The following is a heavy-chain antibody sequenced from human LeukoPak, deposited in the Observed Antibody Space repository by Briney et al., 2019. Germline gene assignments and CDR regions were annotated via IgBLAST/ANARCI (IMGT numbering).Heavy chain of an antibody. CDR2: ISYDGSNK. CDR1: GFTFSSYA. V-gene: IGHV3-30-3*01. D-gene: IGHD2-8*01. CDR3: ARDRGYCTNGVCLLNWYFDL. Sequence: PGRSLRLSCAASGFTFSSYAMHWVRQAPGKGLEWVAVISYDGSNKYYADSVKGRFTISRDNSKNTLYLQMNSLRAEDTAVYYCARDRGYCTNGVCLLNWYFDLWGRGTLVTVSS. J-gene: IGHJ2*01.